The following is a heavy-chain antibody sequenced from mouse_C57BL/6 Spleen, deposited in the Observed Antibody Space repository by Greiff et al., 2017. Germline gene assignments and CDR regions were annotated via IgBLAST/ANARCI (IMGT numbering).Heavy chain of an antibody. Sequence: VQLKESGAELVKPGASVKLSCKASGYTFTTYPIEWMKQNHGKSLEWIGNFHPDNDDTKYNEKFKGKATLTVEKSSSTVYLELSRLTSDASAVYYGARKRVYYGSSYGYFDVWGTGTTVTVSS. D-gene: IGHD1-1*01. CDR3: ARKRVYYGSSYGYFDV. CDR1: GYTFTTYP. J-gene: IGHJ1*03. CDR2: FHPDNDDT. V-gene: IGHV1-47*01.